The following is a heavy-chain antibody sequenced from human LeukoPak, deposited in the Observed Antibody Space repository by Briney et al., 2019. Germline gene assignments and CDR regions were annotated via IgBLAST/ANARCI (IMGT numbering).Heavy chain of an antibody. Sequence: GSLRLSCAASGFTVSSNYMSWVRQAPGKGLEWVSVIYSGGSTYYADSVKGRFTISRDNSKNTLYLQMNSLRAEDTAVYYCARGLYGGNSYYFDYWGQGTLVTVSS. CDR1: GFTVSSNY. CDR3: ARGLYGGNSYYFDY. CDR2: IYSGGST. D-gene: IGHD4-23*01. V-gene: IGHV3-53*01. J-gene: IGHJ4*02.